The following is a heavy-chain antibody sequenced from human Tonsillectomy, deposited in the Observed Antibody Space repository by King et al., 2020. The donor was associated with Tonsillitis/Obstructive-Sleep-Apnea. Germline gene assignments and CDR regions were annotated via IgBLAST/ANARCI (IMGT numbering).Heavy chain of an antibody. CDR2: LYWDXDT. Sequence: TLKESGPTLVKPTQTLTLTCTFSGFSLSTSGVGVGWIRQPPGKALEWLALLYWDXDTYYSLSLQSRLTITKDTSKNQVILTMTXMDPVDTATYYCAHVPNWGYTFDIWGQGTVVTVSS. CDR3: AHVPNWGYTFDI. V-gene: IGHV2-5*02. J-gene: IGHJ3*02. CDR1: GFSLSTSGVG. D-gene: IGHD7-27*01.